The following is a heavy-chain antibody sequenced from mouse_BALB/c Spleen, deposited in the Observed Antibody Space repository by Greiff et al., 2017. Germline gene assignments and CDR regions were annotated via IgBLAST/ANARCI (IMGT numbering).Heavy chain of an antibody. J-gene: IGHJ3*01. CDR3: ARGGNDYDGFAY. CDR1: GFTFSSYA. V-gene: IGHV5-9-4*01. CDR2: ISSGGSYT. D-gene: IGHD2-4*01. Sequence: EVKLVESGGGLVKPGGSLKLSCAASGFTFSSYAMSWVRQSPEKRLEWVAEISSGGSYTYYPDTVTGRFTISRDNAKNTLYLEMSSLRSEDTAMYYCARGGNDYDGFAYWGQGTLVTVSA.